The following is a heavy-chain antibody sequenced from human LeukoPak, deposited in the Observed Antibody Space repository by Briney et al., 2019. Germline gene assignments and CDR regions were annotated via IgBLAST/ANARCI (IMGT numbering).Heavy chain of an antibody. J-gene: IGHJ4*02. V-gene: IGHV3-48*04. CDR1: GFTLTSYS. CDR3: VRGGYTYGLDF. CDR2: ISNLGRAI. Sequence: PGGSLRLSCAAPGFTLTSYSMNWVRQAPGKGPEWIAYISNLGRAIYYGDSVKGRFTISRDTAENSVALHMTSLRTEDTAIYYCVRGGYTYGLDFWGQGTLVTVSS. D-gene: IGHD5-18*01.